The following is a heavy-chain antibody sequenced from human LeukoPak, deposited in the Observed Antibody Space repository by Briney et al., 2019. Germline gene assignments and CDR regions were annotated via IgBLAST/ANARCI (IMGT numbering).Heavy chain of an antibody. CDR3: ARDRGGDRFDY. V-gene: IGHV3-48*03. D-gene: IGHD3-10*01. Sequence: GGSLRLSCAASGFTLSNHGMQWVRQAPGKGLEWVSFISDSGSTISYADSVKGRFTISRDNAKNSLYLQMNSLRGEDTGLYYCARDRGGDRFDYWGQGTLVTVSS. J-gene: IGHJ4*02. CDR2: ISDSGSTI. CDR1: GFTLSNHG.